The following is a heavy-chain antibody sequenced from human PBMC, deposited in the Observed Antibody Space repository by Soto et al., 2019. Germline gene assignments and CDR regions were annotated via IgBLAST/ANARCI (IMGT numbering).Heavy chain of an antibody. V-gene: IGHV1-69*12. CDR1: GGNFRSES. CDR2: IIPFFGTS. CDR3: ARGHEFGGNSDAYEI. J-gene: IGHJ3*02. Sequence: QVHLVQSGAEVKKPGSSVKVSCKASGGNFRSESINWVRQAPGQGPEWMGGIIPFFGTSDYAQKFQGRLRSTAAESTTNAYMELSSLKSEDTAVYYCARGHEFGGNSDAYEIWGQGTMVIVSS. D-gene: IGHD3-10*01.